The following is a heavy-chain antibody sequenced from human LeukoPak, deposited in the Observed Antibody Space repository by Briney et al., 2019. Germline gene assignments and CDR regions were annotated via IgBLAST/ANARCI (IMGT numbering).Heavy chain of an antibody. CDR1: GGSISSFY. D-gene: IGHD4-17*01. Sequence: PSETLSLTCTVSGGSISSFYWSWIRQPPGKGLEWIGYIYYSGSTNYNPSLKSRVTISVDTPKNQFSLKLSSVIAADTAVYYCARGGYGDYVTWGQGTLVTVSS. CDR3: ARGGYGDYVT. CDR2: IYYSGST. J-gene: IGHJ5*02. V-gene: IGHV4-59*01.